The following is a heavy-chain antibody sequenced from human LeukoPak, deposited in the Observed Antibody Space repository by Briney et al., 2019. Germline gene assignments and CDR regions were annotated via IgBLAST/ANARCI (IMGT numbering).Heavy chain of an antibody. J-gene: IGHJ5*02. CDR1: GGTFSSYA. D-gene: IGHD3-9*01. V-gene: IGHV1-69*04. Sequence: SVKVSCKASGGTFSSYAISWVRQAPGQGLEWMGRIIPILGIANYAQKFQSRVTITADKSTSTAYMELSSLRSEDTAVYYCARLRNVLTGAEYGWFDPWGQGTLVTVSS. CDR2: IIPILGIA. CDR3: ARLRNVLTGAEYGWFDP.